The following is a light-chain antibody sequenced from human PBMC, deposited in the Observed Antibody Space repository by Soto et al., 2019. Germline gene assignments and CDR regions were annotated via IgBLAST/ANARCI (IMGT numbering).Light chain of an antibody. V-gene: IGLV1-51*01. CDR3: GTWDSNLSAVV. CDR2: DNN. J-gene: IGLJ2*01. CDR1: SSKIGNNY. Sequence: QSVLTQPPSVSAAPGQKVTISCSGSSSKIGNNYVSWYQQLPGTAPKLLIYDNNKRPSGIPDRFSGSKSGTSATLGITGLQTGDEADYYCGTWDSNLSAVVFGGGTKVTVL.